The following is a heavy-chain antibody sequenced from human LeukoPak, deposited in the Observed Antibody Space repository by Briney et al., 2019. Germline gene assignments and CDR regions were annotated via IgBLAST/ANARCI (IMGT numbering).Heavy chain of an antibody. Sequence: GGSLRLSCAASGFTFDDYTMHWVRQAPGKGLEWVSPISWDGGSTYYADSVKGRFTISRDNSKNSLYLQMNSLRTEDTALYYCAKAGHQTGYYFDYWGQGTLVTVSS. J-gene: IGHJ4*02. CDR3: AKAGHQTGYYFDY. D-gene: IGHD1-14*01. V-gene: IGHV3-43*01. CDR1: GFTFDDYT. CDR2: ISWDGGST.